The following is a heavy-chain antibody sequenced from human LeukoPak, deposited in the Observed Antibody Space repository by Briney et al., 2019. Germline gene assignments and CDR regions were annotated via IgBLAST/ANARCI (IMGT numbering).Heavy chain of an antibody. CDR1: GGTFSSYA. Sequence: SVKVSCKASGGTFSSYAISWVRQAPGQGLEWMGGIIPIFGTANYAQKFQGRVTITTDESTSTAYMELSSLRSEDTAVYYCAREKVAVAGLYYFDYWGQGTLVTVSS. D-gene: IGHD6-19*01. CDR3: AREKVAVAGLYYFDY. CDR2: IIPIFGTA. V-gene: IGHV1-69*05. J-gene: IGHJ4*02.